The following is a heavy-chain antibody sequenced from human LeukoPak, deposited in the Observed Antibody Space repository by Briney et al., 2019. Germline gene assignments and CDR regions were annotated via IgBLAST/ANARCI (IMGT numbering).Heavy chain of an antibody. CDR1: GYTFTGYY. Sequence: ASVKVSCKASGYTFTGYYMHWVRQAPGQGLEWMGWINPNSGGTNYAQKFQGRVTMTRDTSISTAYMELSRLRSDDTAVYYCARDGYSPYLFYYYYYMDVWGKGTTVTVSS. CDR2: INPNSGGT. J-gene: IGHJ6*03. CDR3: ARDGYSPYLFYYYYYMDV. V-gene: IGHV1-2*02. D-gene: IGHD5-18*01.